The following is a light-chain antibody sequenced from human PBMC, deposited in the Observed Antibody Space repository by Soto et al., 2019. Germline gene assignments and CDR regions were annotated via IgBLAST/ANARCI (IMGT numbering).Light chain of an antibody. CDR1: ERLSSVY. V-gene: IGKV3-20*01. J-gene: IGKJ5*01. Sequence: EIALTQSPGTLSLSPGEIATLSCRASERLSSVYLAWYQQIPGQPPRLLIYGASNRATVIPDRISGSWSGTDLTLIINGLEPEDVGVYYCHQYGGSTRMTFXQGTRAEIK. CDR3: HQYGGSTRMT. CDR2: GAS.